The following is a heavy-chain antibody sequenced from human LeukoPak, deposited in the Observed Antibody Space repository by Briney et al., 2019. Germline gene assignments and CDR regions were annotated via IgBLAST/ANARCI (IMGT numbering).Heavy chain of an antibody. J-gene: IGHJ4*02. CDR2: IYHSGST. D-gene: IGHD6-13*01. V-gene: IGHV4-38-2*01. CDR1: GYSISSGYY. CDR3: ARLTGSSWELFDY. Sequence: SETLSLTCAVSGYSISSGYYWGWIRPPPGKGLEWIGSIYHSGSTYYNPSLKSRVTISVDTSKNQFSLKLSSVTAADTAVYYCARLTGSSWELFDYWGQGTLVTVSS.